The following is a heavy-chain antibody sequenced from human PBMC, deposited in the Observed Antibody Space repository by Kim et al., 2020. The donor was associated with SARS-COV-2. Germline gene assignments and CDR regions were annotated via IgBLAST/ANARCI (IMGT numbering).Heavy chain of an antibody. V-gene: IGHV3-21*01. CDR1: GFTFSSYN. Sequence: GGSLRLSCASSGFTFSSYNMNWVRQAPGKGLEWVSSISSSSIYIYYADSVKGRFTVSRDNPENPLFLQMNSLRAEDTAVYYCAVRYCSGTSCYEGAFDIWGQGTMVTVSS. D-gene: IGHD2-2*01. CDR3: AVRYCSGTSCYEGAFDI. J-gene: IGHJ3*02. CDR2: ISSSSIYI.